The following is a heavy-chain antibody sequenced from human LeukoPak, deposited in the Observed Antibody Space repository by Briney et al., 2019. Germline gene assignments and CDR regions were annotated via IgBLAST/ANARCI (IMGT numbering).Heavy chain of an antibody. J-gene: IGHJ4*02. CDR2: IYHSGST. D-gene: IGHD6-13*01. CDR1: SGSIFNNNW. V-gene: IGHV4-4*02. Sequence: SGTLSLTCTVSSGSIFNNNWWSWVRQPPGKGLEWIGEIYHSGSTNYNPSLKSRVTISVDKSKNQFSLKLSSVTAADTAVYYCAREDASSSWNPFDYWGQGTLVTVSS. CDR3: AREDASSSWNPFDY.